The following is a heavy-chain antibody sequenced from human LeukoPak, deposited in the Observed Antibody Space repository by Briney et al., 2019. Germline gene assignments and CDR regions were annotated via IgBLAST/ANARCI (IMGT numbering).Heavy chain of an antibody. CDR3: AISDQLRYSSGWLLFQH. V-gene: IGHV3-21*01. J-gene: IGHJ1*01. CDR2: ISNIGNHI. D-gene: IGHD6-19*01. Sequence: GGSLRLSCAASGFTFKSYTVNWVRQAPGKGPEWISSISNIGNHIYYADSVKGRFTISRDNSKNTLYLQMNSLRAEDTAVYYCAISDQLRYSSGWLLFQHWGQGTLVTVSS. CDR1: GFTFKSYT.